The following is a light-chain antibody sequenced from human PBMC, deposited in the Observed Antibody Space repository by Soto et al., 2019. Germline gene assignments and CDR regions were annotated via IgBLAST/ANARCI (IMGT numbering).Light chain of an antibody. CDR2: AAS. Sequence: DIQMTQSPSSLSASVGDRVTITCRASQSISSYLNWYQLKPGKAPKLLIYAASSLQSGVPSRFSGSGSGTDFTLTISSLQPEDFATYYCQQSYSTPMGFGPGTKVDIK. J-gene: IGKJ3*01. V-gene: IGKV1-39*01. CDR3: QQSYSTPMG. CDR1: QSISSY.